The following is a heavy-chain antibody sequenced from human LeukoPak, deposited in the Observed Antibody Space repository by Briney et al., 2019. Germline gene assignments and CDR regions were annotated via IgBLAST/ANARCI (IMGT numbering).Heavy chain of an antibody. CDR2: ITSSSSSM. Sequence: GGSLRLSCVASGFTFSIYTMSWVRQAPGKGLEWVSSITSSSSSMYSADSVKGRLTISRDNAKNSLYLQMNSLRAEDTAVYYCARGVVVTAIQGDYWGQGTLVTVSS. CDR1: GFTFSIYT. D-gene: IGHD2-21*02. J-gene: IGHJ4*02. CDR3: ARGVVVTAIQGDY. V-gene: IGHV3-21*01.